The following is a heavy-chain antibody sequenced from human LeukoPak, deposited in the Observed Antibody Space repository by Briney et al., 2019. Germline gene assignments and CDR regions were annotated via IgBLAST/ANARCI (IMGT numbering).Heavy chain of an antibody. Sequence: SETLSLTCTVSGGSISSSSYYWGWIRQPPGKGLEWIGSIYYSGSTYYNPSLKSRVTISVDTSKNQFSLKLSSVTAADTAVCYCAREKQQLGTTDWFDPWGQGTLVTVSS. V-gene: IGHV4-39*07. CDR3: AREKQQLGTTDWFDP. CDR1: GGSISSSSYY. J-gene: IGHJ5*02. D-gene: IGHD6-13*01. CDR2: IYYSGST.